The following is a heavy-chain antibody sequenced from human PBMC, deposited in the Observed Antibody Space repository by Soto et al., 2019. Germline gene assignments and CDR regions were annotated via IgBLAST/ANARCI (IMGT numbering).Heavy chain of an antibody. CDR2: VYFSGST. D-gene: IGHD3-3*01. Sequence: QVQLQESGPGLVKPSETLSLTCTVSGGSISPYYWNWIRQPPGKGLEWIGYVYFSGSTDYNPSLNSRVTISVDTYKNQFSLKLSPVTAADTALYYCAIGTSQRFLECFLLDSWGQGTLVTVSS. J-gene: IGHJ4*02. CDR1: GGSISPYY. CDR3: AIGTSQRFLECFLLDS. V-gene: IGHV4-59*01.